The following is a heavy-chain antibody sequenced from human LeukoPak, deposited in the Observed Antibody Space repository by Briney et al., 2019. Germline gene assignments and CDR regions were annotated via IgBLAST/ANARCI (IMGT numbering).Heavy chain of an antibody. Sequence: SETLSLTCTVSGGSISSGGYYWSWIRQHPGKGLEWIGYIYYSGSTYYNPSLKGRVTISVDTSKNQFSLKLSSVTAADTAVYYCARAPPTYYYDSSGYSPFDYWGQGTLVTVSS. V-gene: IGHV4-31*03. J-gene: IGHJ4*02. CDR2: IYYSGST. D-gene: IGHD3-22*01. CDR3: ARAPPTYYYDSSGYSPFDY. CDR1: GGSISSGGYY.